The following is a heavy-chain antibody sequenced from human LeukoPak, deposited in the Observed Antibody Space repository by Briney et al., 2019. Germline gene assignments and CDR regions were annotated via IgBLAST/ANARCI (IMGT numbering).Heavy chain of an antibody. CDR1: GFTFSDYY. Sequence: NSGGSLGLSCAASGFTFSDYYMSWIRQAPGKGLEWVSYISSSGSTIYYADSVKGRFTISRDNAKNSLYLQMNSLRAEDTAVYYCARSSRWFGELLSPFDYWGQGTLVTVSS. V-gene: IGHV3-11*01. D-gene: IGHD3-10*01. CDR2: ISSSGSTI. J-gene: IGHJ4*02. CDR3: ARSSRWFGELLSPFDY.